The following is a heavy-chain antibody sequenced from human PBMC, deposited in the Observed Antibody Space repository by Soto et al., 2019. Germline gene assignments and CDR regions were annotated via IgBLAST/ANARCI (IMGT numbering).Heavy chain of an antibody. D-gene: IGHD3-22*01. Sequence: GGSLRLSCAASGFTFSSYWMSWVRQAPGKGLEWVANIKQDGSEKYYVDSVKGRFTISRDNAKNSLYLQMNSLRAEDTAVYYCARDRQYYDSSGYQHYWGQGTLVTVSS. CDR3: ARDRQYYDSSGYQHY. CDR1: GFTFSSYW. CDR2: IKQDGSEK. V-gene: IGHV3-7*03. J-gene: IGHJ4*02.